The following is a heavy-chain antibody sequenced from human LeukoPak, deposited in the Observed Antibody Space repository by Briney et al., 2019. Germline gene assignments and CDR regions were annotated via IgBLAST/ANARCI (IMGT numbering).Heavy chain of an antibody. CDR2: INPNSGDT. Sequence: ASVKVSCKASGYTFTGYYIHWVRQAPGQGLEWMGWINPNSGDTNYAQKFQGRVTMTRDMSITTAYMELSRLRSDDTAVYYCARDSGWFGELLYFDHWDQGTLVTVSS. CDR1: GYTFTGYY. D-gene: IGHD3-10*01. CDR3: ARDSGWFGELLYFDH. V-gene: IGHV1-2*02. J-gene: IGHJ4*02.